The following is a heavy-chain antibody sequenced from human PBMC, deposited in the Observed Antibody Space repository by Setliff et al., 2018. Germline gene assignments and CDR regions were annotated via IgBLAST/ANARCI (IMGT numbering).Heavy chain of an antibody. D-gene: IGHD4-17*01. CDR1: GYSISSGYY. J-gene: IGHJ4*02. V-gene: IGHV4-38-2*01. Sequence: PSETLSLTCAVSGYSISSGYYWGWIRQPPGKGLEWIGSIYHSGSTDHNPSLKSRVTISVDTSKNQFTPKLSSVTAADTAVYYCARGRTTVTFDYWGQGTLVTVSS. CDR3: ARGRTTVTFDY. CDR2: IYHSGST.